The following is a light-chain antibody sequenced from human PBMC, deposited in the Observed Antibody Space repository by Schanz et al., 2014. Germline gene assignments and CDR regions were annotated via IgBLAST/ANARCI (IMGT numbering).Light chain of an antibody. J-gene: IGLJ3*02. CDR3: SSYAGSNNFGV. CDR2: EVT. Sequence: QSALTQPPSASGSPGQSVTISCTGTSNDVGGYNLVSWYQQHPGKAPQLIIYEVTKRPSGVPDRFSGSRSGNTASLTVSGLQAEDEADYYCSSYAGSNNFGVFGGGTKLTVL. V-gene: IGLV2-8*01. CDR1: SNDVGGYNL.